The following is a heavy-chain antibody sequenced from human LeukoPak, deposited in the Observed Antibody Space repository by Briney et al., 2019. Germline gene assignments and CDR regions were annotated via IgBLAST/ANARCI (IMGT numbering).Heavy chain of an antibody. D-gene: IGHD3-10*01. Sequence: SETLSLTCTVSGGSISSSGFYWGWIRQPPGKGLQWIGNIYYSGSTYYNPSLKSRVTISVDTSKNQFSLKLSSVTAADTAVYYCARDPVPYYYGSGTPSWGQGTLVTVSS. CDR2: IYYSGST. CDR1: GGSISSSGFY. CDR3: ARDPVPYYYGSGTPS. V-gene: IGHV4-39*07. J-gene: IGHJ5*02.